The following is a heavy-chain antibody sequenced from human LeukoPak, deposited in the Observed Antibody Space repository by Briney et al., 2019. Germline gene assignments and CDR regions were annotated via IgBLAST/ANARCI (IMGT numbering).Heavy chain of an antibody. CDR1: GYTFTSYY. V-gene: IGHV1-46*01. Sequence: ASVKVSCKASGYTFTSYYMHWVRQAPGQGLEWMGIINPSGGYTSYAQKFQGRITMTRDMSTSTVYMELSSLRSEDTAVYYCARNSPHSSAYYSYHYYYMDVWGKGTTVTVSS. J-gene: IGHJ6*03. CDR3: ARNSPHSSAYYSYHYYYMDV. D-gene: IGHD3-22*01. CDR2: INPSGGYT.